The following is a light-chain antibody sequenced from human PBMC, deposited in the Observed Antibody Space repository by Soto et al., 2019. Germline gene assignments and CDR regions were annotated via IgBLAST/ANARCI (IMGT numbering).Light chain of an antibody. CDR1: QSVSRY. Sequence: EIVLTQSRTTLYLSPGHKPTLSCRASQSVSRYLAWYQQKPGQAPRILSYDASNRATGIPARFSGSGSGTEFTLTISSLEPEDFEVYYCQQRSNWPRTFGQGTKVDIK. CDR3: QQRSNWPRT. CDR2: DAS. V-gene: IGKV3-11*01. J-gene: IGKJ1*01.